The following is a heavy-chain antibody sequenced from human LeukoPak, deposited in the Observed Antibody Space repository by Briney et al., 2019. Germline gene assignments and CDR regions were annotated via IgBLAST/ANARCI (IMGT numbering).Heavy chain of an antibody. Sequence: SKTLSLTCTVSGYSISSGYYWGWIRQPPGKGLEWIGSIYYSGSTYYNPSLKSRVTISVDTSKNQFSLKLSSVTAADTAVYYCARQEQQLVDYWGQGTLVTVSS. CDR2: IYYSGST. V-gene: IGHV4-38-2*02. D-gene: IGHD6-13*01. CDR1: GYSISSGYY. CDR3: ARQEQQLVDY. J-gene: IGHJ4*02.